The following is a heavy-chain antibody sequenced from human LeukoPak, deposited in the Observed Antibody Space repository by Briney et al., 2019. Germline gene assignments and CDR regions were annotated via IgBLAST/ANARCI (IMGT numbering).Heavy chain of an antibody. CDR2: INPNSGGT. Sequence: ASVKVSCKASGYTFTGYYMHWVRQAPGQGLEWMGWINPNSGGTNYAQKFQGRVTMTRDTSISTAYMELSRLRSDDTAVYYCARDPRHSGYVSDAFDIWGQGTMVTVSS. CDR1: GYTFTGYY. D-gene: IGHD5-12*01. J-gene: IGHJ3*02. CDR3: ARDPRHSGYVSDAFDI. V-gene: IGHV1-2*02.